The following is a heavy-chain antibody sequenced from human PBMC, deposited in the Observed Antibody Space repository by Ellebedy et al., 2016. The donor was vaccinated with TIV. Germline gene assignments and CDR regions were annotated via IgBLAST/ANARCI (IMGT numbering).Heavy chain of an antibody. J-gene: IGHJ4*02. D-gene: IGHD1-26*01. Sequence: MPSETLSLTCTVSGGSISSSSYYWGWIRQSPGTGLEWIGSMYYSGTTLYNPSLKSRVTISVDTSKNQFSLKLTSVTAADTTMYYCARRGVGATYFDSWGQGTLVTVSS. CDR3: ARRGVGATYFDS. CDR1: GGSISSSSYY. CDR2: MYYSGTT. V-gene: IGHV4-39*01.